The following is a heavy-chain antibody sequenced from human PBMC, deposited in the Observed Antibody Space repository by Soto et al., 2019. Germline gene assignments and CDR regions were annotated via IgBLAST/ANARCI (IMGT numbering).Heavy chain of an antibody. CDR3: GTDLSRSGVFVFDY. Sequence: GGSLRLSCVASEFTFSNYAMSWVRQAPGKGLEWVSGISGNDDSTYYADSVKGRCIISRDNSKNTLDLQMNSLRAQDTAVYYCGTDLSRSGVFVFDYWGQGIRVTVSS. CDR2: ISGNDDST. CDR1: EFTFSNYA. J-gene: IGHJ4*02. V-gene: IGHV3-23*01. D-gene: IGHD6-13*01.